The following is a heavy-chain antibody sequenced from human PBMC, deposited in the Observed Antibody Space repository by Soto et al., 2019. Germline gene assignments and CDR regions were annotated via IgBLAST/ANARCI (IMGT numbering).Heavy chain of an antibody. J-gene: IGHJ4*02. D-gene: IGHD6-19*01. Sequence: LRLTLEASGVSFSTYALHSVRQAPGKGLEWVAVISNDGGKKYFGDSVKGRFTISRDNSRNTVYLQMNSLRDEDTAVYYCARSIAVAGLDYWGQGKQVNVSS. CDR1: GVSFSTYA. CDR3: ARSIAVAGLDY. CDR2: ISNDGGKK. V-gene: IGHV3-30-3*01.